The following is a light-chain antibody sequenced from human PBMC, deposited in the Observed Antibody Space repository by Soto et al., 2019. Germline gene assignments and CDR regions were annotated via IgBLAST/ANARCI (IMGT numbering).Light chain of an antibody. V-gene: IGKV3-20*01. J-gene: IGKJ4*01. CDR1: QSVSNNY. CDR2: GAF. Sequence: EIVLTQSPGTLSLSPVERATLSCMASQSVSNNYLAWYQQKPGQAPRLLIYGAFSRATGIPDRFSGGGSGTDFTLTISRLEPEDFAVYYCQQYGSSPLTFGGGTKVDIK. CDR3: QQYGSSPLT.